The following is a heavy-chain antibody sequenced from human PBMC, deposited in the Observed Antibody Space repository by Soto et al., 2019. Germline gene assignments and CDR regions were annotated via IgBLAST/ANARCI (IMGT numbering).Heavy chain of an antibody. J-gene: IGHJ3*02. CDR1: GYTFTSYD. V-gene: IGHV1-8*01. Sequence: ASVKVSCKASGYTFTSYDINWVRQATGQGLEWMGWMNPNSGNTGYAQKFQGRVTMTTDTSTSTAYMELRSLRSDDTAVYYCARDQNYYDSSGSTQTFDIWGQGTMVTVSS. CDR2: MNPNSGNT. CDR3: ARDQNYYDSSGSTQTFDI. D-gene: IGHD3-22*01.